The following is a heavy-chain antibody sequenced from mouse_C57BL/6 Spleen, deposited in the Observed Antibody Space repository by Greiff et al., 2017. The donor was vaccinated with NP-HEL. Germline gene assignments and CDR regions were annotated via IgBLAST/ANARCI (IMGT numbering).Heavy chain of an antibody. J-gene: IGHJ3*01. CDR1: GYAFSSSW. Sequence: VQLQQSGPELVKPGASVKISCKASGYAFSSSWMNWVKQRPGKGLEWIGRIYPGDGDTNYNGKFKGKATLTADKSSSTAYMQLSSLTSEDSAVYFCASQEVYYYGSSQFAYWGQGTLVTVSA. CDR2: IYPGDGDT. CDR3: ASQEVYYYGSSQFAY. D-gene: IGHD1-1*01. V-gene: IGHV1-82*01.